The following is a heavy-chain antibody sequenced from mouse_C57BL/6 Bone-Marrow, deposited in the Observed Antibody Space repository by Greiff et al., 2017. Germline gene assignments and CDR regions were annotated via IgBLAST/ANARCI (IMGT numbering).Heavy chain of an antibody. D-gene: IGHD2-14*01. CDR3: TTEGYSWFAY. J-gene: IGHJ3*01. Sequence: EVQRVESGAELVRPGASVKLSCTASGFNIKDDYMHWVKQRPEQGLEWIGWIDPENGDTEYASKFQGKATITADTSSNTAYLQLSSLTSEDTAVYYCTTEGYSWFAYWGQGTLVTVSA. CDR2: IDPENGDT. CDR1: GFNIKDDY. V-gene: IGHV14-4*01.